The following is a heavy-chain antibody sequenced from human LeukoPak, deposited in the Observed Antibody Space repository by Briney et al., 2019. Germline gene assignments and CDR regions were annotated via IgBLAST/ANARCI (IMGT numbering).Heavy chain of an antibody. D-gene: IGHD5-18*01. CDR3: ASHVDTAMVSDYFDS. CDR1: AFTFSDYY. Sequence: GGSLRLSCAASAFTFSDYYMSWIRQAPGKGLEWVSHISSSGSIIYYADSVKGRFTISRDNAKNSLYLQMNSLRAEDTAVYYCASHVDTAMVSDYFDSWGQGTQVTVPS. CDR2: ISSSGSII. V-gene: IGHV3-11*01. J-gene: IGHJ4*02.